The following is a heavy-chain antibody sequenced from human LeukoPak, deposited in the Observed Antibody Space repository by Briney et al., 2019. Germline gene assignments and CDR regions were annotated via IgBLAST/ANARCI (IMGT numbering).Heavy chain of an antibody. Sequence: GGSLRLSCAASGFTFSGCSLSWVRQAPGKGLEWVATINELGTMTYYDDSVKGRFTISRDNAKNSLYLETSSLRAEDTAVYYCARLLGTGTTFDYWGQGTLVTVSS. CDR1: GFTFSGCS. CDR3: ARLLGTGTTFDY. CDR2: INELGTMT. J-gene: IGHJ4*02. V-gene: IGHV3-7*01. D-gene: IGHD1/OR15-1a*01.